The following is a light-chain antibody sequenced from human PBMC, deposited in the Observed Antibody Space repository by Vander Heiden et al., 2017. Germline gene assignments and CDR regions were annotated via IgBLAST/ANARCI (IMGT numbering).Light chain of an antibody. Sequence: DTQMTQTPSSLSASVGDRVTITCRASQSISTYLNWYQQKPGKAPKLLIYAASSLQSGVPSRFSGSGSGTDFTLTISNLQPEDFATYYCQQSFSSPDTFGGGTKVEIK. V-gene: IGKV1-39*01. CDR2: AAS. J-gene: IGKJ4*01. CDR1: QSISTY. CDR3: QQSFSSPDT.